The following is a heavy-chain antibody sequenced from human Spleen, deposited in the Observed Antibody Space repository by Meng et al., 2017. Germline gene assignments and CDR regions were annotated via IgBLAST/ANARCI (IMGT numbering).Heavy chain of an antibody. D-gene: IGHD3-10*01. CDR1: GGSISSGTYS. J-gene: IGHJ5*02. V-gene: IGHV4-30-2*01. CDR2: IYHSGST. Sequence: QLQLHESGSGLAKPSQTLSLTCAVSGGSISSGTYSWSWIRQPPGKGLEWIGYIYHSGSTFYNPSLKSRVTMSVDRSKTQSSLNLSSVTAADTAVYYCASYVSGTYRFDPWGQGTLVTVSS. CDR3: ASYVSGTYRFDP.